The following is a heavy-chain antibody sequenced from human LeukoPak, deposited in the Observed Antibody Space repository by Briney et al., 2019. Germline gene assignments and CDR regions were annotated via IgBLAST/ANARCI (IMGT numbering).Heavy chain of an antibody. Sequence: SGTLSLTCTVSGGSISSYYWSWIRQPAGKGLEWIGLIYTSGSTNYNPSLKSRVTMSVDTSKNQFSLKLSSVTAADTAVYYCARDGGTVTDYYYYYYGMDVWGQGTTVTVSS. CDR1: GGSISSYY. CDR3: ARDGGTVTDYYYYYYGMDV. V-gene: IGHV4-4*07. J-gene: IGHJ6*02. D-gene: IGHD4-17*01. CDR2: IYTSGST.